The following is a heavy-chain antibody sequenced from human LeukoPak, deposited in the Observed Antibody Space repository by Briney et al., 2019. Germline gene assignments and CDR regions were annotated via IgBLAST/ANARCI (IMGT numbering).Heavy chain of an antibody. CDR1: GFTFDDYA. J-gene: IGHJ4*02. D-gene: IGHD6-6*01. Sequence: PGGSLRLSCAASGFTFDDYAMHWVRQAPGKGLEWVSGISWNSGNIGYADSVKGRFTISRDNAKNSLYLQMNSLRAEDTALYYCARSRKTKYYFDYWGQGTLVTVSS. CDR2: ISWNSGNI. V-gene: IGHV3-9*01. CDR3: ARSRKTKYYFDY.